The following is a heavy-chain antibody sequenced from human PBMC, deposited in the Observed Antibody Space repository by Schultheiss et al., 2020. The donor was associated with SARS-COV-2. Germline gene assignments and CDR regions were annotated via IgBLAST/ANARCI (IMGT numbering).Heavy chain of an antibody. J-gene: IGHJ4*02. D-gene: IGHD3-22*01. CDR1: GGSISSYY. Sequence: SETLSLTCTVSGGSISSYYWSWIRQPPGKGLEWIGEINHSGSTNYNPSLKSRVTISVDTSKNQFSLKLSSVTAADTAVYYCARGGDDSSGYYPSPFDYWGQGTLVTVSS. V-gene: IGHV4-34*01. CDR3: ARGGDDSSGYYPSPFDY. CDR2: INHSGST.